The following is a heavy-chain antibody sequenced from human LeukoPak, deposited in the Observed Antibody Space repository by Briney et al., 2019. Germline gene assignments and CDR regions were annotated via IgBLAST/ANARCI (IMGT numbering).Heavy chain of an antibody. Sequence: GGSLRLSCAASGFTFNDYGMSWVRQAPGKGLEWVSGINWNGGSTGYADSVKGRFTISRDNSKNTLYLQMNSLRVEDTAVYYCAKSNIVVVTASFDYWGQGTLVTVSS. D-gene: IGHD2-21*02. J-gene: IGHJ4*02. CDR3: AKSNIVVVTASFDY. V-gene: IGHV3-20*04. CDR2: INWNGGST. CDR1: GFTFNDYG.